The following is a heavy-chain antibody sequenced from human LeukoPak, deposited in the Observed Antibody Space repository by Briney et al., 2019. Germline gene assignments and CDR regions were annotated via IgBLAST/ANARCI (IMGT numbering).Heavy chain of an antibody. D-gene: IGHD3-9*01. Sequence: GGSLRLSCAASEFSVGSKYMTWVRQAPGKGLGGVSLIYSGGSTYYADSVKGRFTISRDNSKNTLYLQMNSLRAEDTAVYFCAGSDTTGYSPREWDYWYFDLWGRGTLVTVSS. CDR2: IYSGGST. J-gene: IGHJ2*01. CDR1: EFSVGSKY. CDR3: AGSDTTGYSPREWDYWYFDL. V-gene: IGHV3-66*01.